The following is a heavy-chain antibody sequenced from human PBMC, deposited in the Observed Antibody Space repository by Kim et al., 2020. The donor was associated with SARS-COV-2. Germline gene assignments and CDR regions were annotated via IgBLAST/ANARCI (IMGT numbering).Heavy chain of an antibody. CDR3: ARGLFGSYYYGMDV. Sequence: ADSVKSRFTSSREHSKNTLYLEMNSLRAEDTAVYYCARGLFGSYYYGMDVWGQGTTVTVSS. J-gene: IGHJ6*02. V-gene: IGHV3-30*01. D-gene: IGHD3-3*01.